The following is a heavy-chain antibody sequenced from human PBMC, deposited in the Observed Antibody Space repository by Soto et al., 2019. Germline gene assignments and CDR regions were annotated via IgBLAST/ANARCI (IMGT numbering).Heavy chain of an antibody. CDR2: ISISGGST. Sequence: PGGSLRLSCAASGFTFSSHALSWVRQAPGKGLEWVSAISISGGSTYYADSVSGRFTVSRDNSKSTLFLQMNSLRVEDTAIYYCAKFITDTSPLWGKGTLVTVTS. J-gene: IGHJ4*02. CDR1: GFTFSSHA. V-gene: IGHV3-23*01. CDR3: AKFITDTSPL. D-gene: IGHD1-20*01.